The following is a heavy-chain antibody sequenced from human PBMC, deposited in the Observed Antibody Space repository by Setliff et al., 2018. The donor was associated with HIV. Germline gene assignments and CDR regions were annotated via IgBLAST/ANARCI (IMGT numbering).Heavy chain of an antibody. Sequence: ASETLSLTCSVSGGSISDNKYYWSWIRQPPGKGLEWTGSIYHTGKTYYNPSLKSRVTISVDTSKNQFSLKLSSVTAADTAVYYCARLSEGLLWFGELADYWGQGTLVTVSS. D-gene: IGHD3-10*01. J-gene: IGHJ4*02. CDR2: IYHTGKT. CDR3: ARLSEGLLWFGELADY. V-gene: IGHV4-39*07. CDR1: GGSISDNKYY.